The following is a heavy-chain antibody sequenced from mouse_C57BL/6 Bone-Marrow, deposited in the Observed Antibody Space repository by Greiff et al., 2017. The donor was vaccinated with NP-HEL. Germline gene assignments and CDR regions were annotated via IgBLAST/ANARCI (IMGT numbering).Heavy chain of an antibody. Sequence: VQLKESGAELVKPGASVKLSCTASGFNIKDYYMHWVKQRTEQGLEWIGRIDPEDGETKYAPKFPGKATITADTSSNTAYLQLSSLTSEDTAVYYCARDYYGSSDYWGQGTTLTVSS. V-gene: IGHV14-2*01. CDR1: GFNIKDYY. CDR3: ARDYYGSSDY. J-gene: IGHJ2*01. D-gene: IGHD1-1*01. CDR2: IDPEDGET.